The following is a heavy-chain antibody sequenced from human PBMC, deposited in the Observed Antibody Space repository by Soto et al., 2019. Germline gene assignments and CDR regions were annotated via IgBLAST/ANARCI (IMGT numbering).Heavy chain of an antibody. CDR2: INSDGSST. Sequence: GGSLRLSCAASGFTFSSYWMHWVHQAPGKGLVWVSRINSDGSSTSYADSVKGRFTISRDNAKNTLYLQMNSLRAEDTAVYYCARDEDYYDFWSGYGSGWFDPWGQGTLVTVSS. D-gene: IGHD3-3*01. J-gene: IGHJ5*02. V-gene: IGHV3-74*01. CDR1: GFTFSSYW. CDR3: ARDEDYYDFWSGYGSGWFDP.